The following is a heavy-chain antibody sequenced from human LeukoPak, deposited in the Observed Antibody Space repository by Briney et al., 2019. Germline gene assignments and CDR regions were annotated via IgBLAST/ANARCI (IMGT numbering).Heavy chain of an antibody. CDR1: GGSISSYY. Sequence: PSETLSLTCTVSGGSISSYYWSWIRQPPGKGLEWIGYIYYSGSTNYNPSLKSRVTIPVDTSKNQFSLKLSSVTAADTAVYYCARHAGYYYDSSGYYYWYFDLWGRGTLVTVSS. V-gene: IGHV4-59*08. J-gene: IGHJ2*01. CDR2: IYYSGST. CDR3: ARHAGYYYDSSGYYYWYFDL. D-gene: IGHD3-22*01.